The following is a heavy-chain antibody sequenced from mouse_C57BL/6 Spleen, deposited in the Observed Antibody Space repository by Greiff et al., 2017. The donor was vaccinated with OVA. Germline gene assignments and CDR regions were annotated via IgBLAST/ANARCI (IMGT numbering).Heavy chain of an antibody. V-gene: IGHV2-3*01. J-gene: IGHJ4*01. Sequence: QVQLQQSGPGLVAPSQCLSITCTVSGFSLTSYGVSWVRQPPGKGLEWLGVIWGDGSTNSHSALISRLSISKDNSKGQVFLKLNSLQTDDTDTYNSVKGEKLRAMDYWGQGTSVTVSA. CDR2: IWGDGST. D-gene: IGHD1-3*01. CDR3: VKGEKLRAMDY. CDR1: GFSLTSYG.